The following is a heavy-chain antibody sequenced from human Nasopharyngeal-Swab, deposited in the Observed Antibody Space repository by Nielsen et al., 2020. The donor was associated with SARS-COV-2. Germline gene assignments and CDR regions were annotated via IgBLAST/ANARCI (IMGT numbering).Heavy chain of an antibody. Sequence: RQAPGKGLEWIGEALHDGRTSYHSTLESRVTISIDTSRNQFSLRLTSVTAADTAVYYCTKEGSGSPALSWGQGILVTVSS. CDR2: ALHDGRT. V-gene: IGHV4-4*02. D-gene: IGHD1-26*01. J-gene: IGHJ5*02. CDR3: TKEGSGSPALS.